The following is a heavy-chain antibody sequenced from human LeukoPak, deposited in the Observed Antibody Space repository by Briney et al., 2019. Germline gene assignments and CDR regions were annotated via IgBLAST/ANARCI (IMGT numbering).Heavy chain of an antibody. CDR2: IDPSAGST. D-gene: IGHD3-22*01. CDR1: GYTFTNYY. J-gene: IGHJ6*04. CDR3: ARAHYASSNIKVPFDV. V-gene: IGHV1-46*01. Sequence: ASVKVSCKASGYTFTNYYMHWVRQAPGQGLEWMGVIDPSAGSTTYAQKFQGRVTMTRDTATSTVYMELSSLRSEGTAVYYCARAHYASSNIKVPFDVWGKGTTVTVSS.